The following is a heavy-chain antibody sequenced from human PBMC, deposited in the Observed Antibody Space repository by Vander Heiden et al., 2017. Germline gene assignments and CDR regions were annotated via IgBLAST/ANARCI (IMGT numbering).Heavy chain of an antibody. CDR3: ARLKTVTTGHFYGMDV. CDR1: GGSISGFY. V-gene: IGHV4-4*07. CDR2: IYSTGSS. J-gene: IGHJ6*02. D-gene: IGHD4-4*01. Sequence: QVQLQESGPGLVKPSETLSLTSTVSGGSISGFYWSWIRQPAGKGLEWIGRIYSTGSSNYNPSLKSRVTMSTDTSKNRFSLRLTSVTAADTAMYFCARLKTVTTGHFYGMDVWGQGTPVTVSS.